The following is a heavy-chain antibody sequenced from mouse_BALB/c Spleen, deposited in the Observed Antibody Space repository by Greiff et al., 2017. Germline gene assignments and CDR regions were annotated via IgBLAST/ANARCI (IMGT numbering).Heavy chain of an antibody. CDR2: ISSGSSTI. Sequence: EVQVVESGGGLVQPGGSRKLSCAASGFTFSSFGMHWVRQAPEKGLEWVAYISSGSSTIYYPDTVKGRFTISRDNPKNTLFLQMTSLRSEDTAMYYCARLDYDGYYDNALVYGGKGTSVTVSS. D-gene: IGHD2-3*01. CDR1: GFTFSSFG. CDR3: ARLDYDGYYDNALVY. V-gene: IGHV5-17*02. J-gene: IGHJ4*01.